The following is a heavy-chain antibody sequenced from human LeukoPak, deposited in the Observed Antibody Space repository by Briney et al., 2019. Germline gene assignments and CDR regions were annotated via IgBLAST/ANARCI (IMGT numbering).Heavy chain of an antibody. CDR3: SKLTGITVAGIAFDI. J-gene: IGHJ3*02. V-gene: IGHV3-23*01. D-gene: IGHD6-19*01. CDR1: AFNFRSYT. Sequence: RGSLRLSCAASAFNFRSYTMSWVRQAPGKGLEWVSVISGSADTTYYADSVKGRFTISRDNSMHTLYLQMNSLRAEDTAVYYCSKLTGITVAGIAFDIWGQGTMVTVSS. CDR2: ISGSADTT.